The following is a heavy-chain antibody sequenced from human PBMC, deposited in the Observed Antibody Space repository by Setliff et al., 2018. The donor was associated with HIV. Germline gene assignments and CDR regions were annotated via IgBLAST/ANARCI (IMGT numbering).Heavy chain of an antibody. J-gene: IGHJ3*02. Sequence: PSETLSLTCAVSGGSFSGYYWSWIRQPPGKGLEWIGEINQSGGINYNPSLKSRVTISIDTFKNQLSMKLYSVTAADTAVYYCATASGYALFMGAFDIWGQGTMVTVSS. CDR2: INQSGGI. CDR1: GGSFSGYY. D-gene: IGHD5-12*01. CDR3: ATASGYALFMGAFDI. V-gene: IGHV4-34*01.